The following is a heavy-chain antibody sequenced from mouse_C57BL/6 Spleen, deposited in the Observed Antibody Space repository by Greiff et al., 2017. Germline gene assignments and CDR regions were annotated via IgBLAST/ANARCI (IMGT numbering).Heavy chain of an antibody. J-gene: IGHJ2*01. CDR3: TAFTTVGYYFDY. Sequence: EVKVEESGGGLVQPGGSMKLSCVASGFTFSNYWMNWVRQSPEKGLEWVAQIRLKSDNYATHYAESVKGRFTISGDDSTSSVYLQINSLRAEDTGVYYCTAFTTVGYYFDYWGKGTTLTVSS. V-gene: IGHV6-3*01. D-gene: IGHD3-1*01. CDR2: IRLKSDNYAT. CDR1: GFTFSNYW.